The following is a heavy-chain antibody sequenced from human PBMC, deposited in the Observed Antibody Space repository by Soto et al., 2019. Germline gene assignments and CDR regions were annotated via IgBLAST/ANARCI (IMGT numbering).Heavy chain of an antibody. D-gene: IGHD4-17*01. V-gene: IGHV3-73*02. CDR3: TRPTMTTVTNTDY. Sequence: EVQLVESGGGLVQPGGSLKLSCAASGFTFSGSAMHWVRQASGKGLEWVVRIRSKANSYATAYAASVKGRFTISRDDSMNTAYLQMNSLKTEDTAVYYCTRPTMTTVTNTDYWGQGTLVTVSS. J-gene: IGHJ4*02. CDR2: IRSKANSYAT. CDR1: GFTFSGSA.